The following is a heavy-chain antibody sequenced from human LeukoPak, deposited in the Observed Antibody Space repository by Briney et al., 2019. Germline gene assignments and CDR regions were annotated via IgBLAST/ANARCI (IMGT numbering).Heavy chain of an antibody. J-gene: IGHJ4*02. CDR1: GFTFSRYW. CDR2: IKQDGSEK. Sequence: GGSLRLSCVASGFTFSRYWMSWARQAPGRGLEWVANIKQDGSEKYYVDSVKGRFTISRDNAKNSLYLQVNSLRADDTAVYYCAREGYRDTCVDYWGQGTLVTVSS. CDR3: AREGYRDTCVDY. V-gene: IGHV3-7*05. D-gene: IGHD5-18*01.